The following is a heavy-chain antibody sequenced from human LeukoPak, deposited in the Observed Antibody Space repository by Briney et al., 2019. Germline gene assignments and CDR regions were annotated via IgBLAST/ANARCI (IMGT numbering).Heavy chain of an antibody. V-gene: IGHV4-39*07. J-gene: IGHJ4*02. CDR2: AFNSGST. Sequence: SETLSLTCTVSGASISSGLYYWGWIRQPPGKRLEWIGSAFNSGSTYYNPSLKSRVTISVDTSKNQFSLRLRSVTAADTAIYYCARNNSREGYHFHYWGQGTLVTVSS. CDR1: GASISSGLYY. CDR3: ARNNSREGYHFHY. D-gene: IGHD2/OR15-2a*01.